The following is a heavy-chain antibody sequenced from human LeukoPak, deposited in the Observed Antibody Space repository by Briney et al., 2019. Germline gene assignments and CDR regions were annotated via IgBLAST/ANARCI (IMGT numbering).Heavy chain of an antibody. CDR1: GGSISSGGYS. Sequence: PSETLSLTCAVSGGSISSGGYSWSWIRQPPGKGLEWIGYIYHSGSTYYNPSLKSRVTISVDRSKNQFSLKLSSVTAADTVVYYCASSVVVTATIEAFDIWGQGTMVTVSS. CDR3: ASSVVVTATIEAFDI. J-gene: IGHJ3*02. D-gene: IGHD2-21*02. V-gene: IGHV4-30-2*01. CDR2: IYHSGST.